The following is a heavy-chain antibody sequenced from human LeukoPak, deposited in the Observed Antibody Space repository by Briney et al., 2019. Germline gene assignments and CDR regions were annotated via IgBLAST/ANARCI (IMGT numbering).Heavy chain of an antibody. D-gene: IGHD6-6*01. CDR2: VSDRGGT. CDR1: GSSISDSY. Sequence: PSETLSLTCSVSGSSISDSYWSWIRQPPGKQMEWIGFVSDRGGTTYNPSLRSRVNISLDTSQNQFSLKVTSVTAADTAVYYCATNALLVPSTLDSWGRGTLVIVSS. J-gene: IGHJ4*02. V-gene: IGHV4-59*12. CDR3: ATNALLVPSTLDS.